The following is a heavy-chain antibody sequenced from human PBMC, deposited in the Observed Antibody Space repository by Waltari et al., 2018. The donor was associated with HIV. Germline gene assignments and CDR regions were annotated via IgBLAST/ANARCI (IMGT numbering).Heavy chain of an antibody. CDR1: RFTFSNYE. J-gene: IGHJ3*01. V-gene: IGHV3-48*03. CDR2: ISGSGSTI. CDR3: ARDGHHGVTKRGNAFDL. D-gene: IGHD2-21*02. Sequence: EVQLVESGGGAVQPRGSLRLSVAVARFTFSNYELNWVRQAPGKDLELISYISGSGSTIYYSDSVKGRFTISRDNAKNSLYLRMNYLTAEDTAIYYCARDGHHGVTKRGNAFDLWGQGTMVTVSP.